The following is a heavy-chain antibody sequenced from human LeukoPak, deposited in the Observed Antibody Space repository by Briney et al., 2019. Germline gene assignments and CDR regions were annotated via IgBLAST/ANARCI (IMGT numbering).Heavy chain of an antibody. D-gene: IGHD3-22*01. J-gene: IGHJ4*02. CDR2: ISPNNGRT. V-gene: IGHV1-18*01. Sequence: LEWMGWISPNNGRTNYAQKFQGRLTMTTDTSTNTAYLDLRSLRSDDTAIYYCALSYFDRSGYFHWGQGTLVAVSS. CDR3: ALSYFDRSGYFH.